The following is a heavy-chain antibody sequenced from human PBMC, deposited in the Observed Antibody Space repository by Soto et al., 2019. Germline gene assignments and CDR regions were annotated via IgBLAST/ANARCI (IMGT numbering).Heavy chain of an antibody. J-gene: IGHJ4*02. D-gene: IGHD6-19*01. CDR2: ISNSGGST. CDR1: GVTFSNYP. V-gene: IGHV3-23*01. CDR3: AKDHAKCVAVAGTLCYFDY. Sequence: EVQLLESGGGLVQPGGSLRLSCAASGVTFSNYPMSWVRQAPGKGLEWVSTISNSGGSTYYADSVKGRFTIYRDNSENTLYLQMNSLRAEDTAVYYCAKDHAKCVAVAGTLCYFDYWGQGILVTVSS.